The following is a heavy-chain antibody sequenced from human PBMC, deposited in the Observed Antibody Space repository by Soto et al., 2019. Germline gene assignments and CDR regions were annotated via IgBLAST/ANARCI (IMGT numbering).Heavy chain of an antibody. V-gene: IGHV4-34*01. CDR3: ARGPGRFDFWSGYSPRARYYYYMDV. J-gene: IGHJ6*03. CDR1: GGSFSGYY. CDR2: INHSGST. Sequence: PSETLSLTCAVYGGSFSGYYWSWIRQPPGKGLEWFGEINHSGSTNYNPSLKSRVTISVDTSKNQFSLKLSSVTAADTAVYYCARGPGRFDFWSGYSPRARYYYYMDVWGKGTTVT. D-gene: IGHD3-3*01.